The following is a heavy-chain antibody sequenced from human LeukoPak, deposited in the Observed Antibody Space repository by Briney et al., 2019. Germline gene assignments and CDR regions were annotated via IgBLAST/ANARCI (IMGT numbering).Heavy chain of an antibody. V-gene: IGHV3-30*04. CDR3: AKGLLWPPKNFDY. J-gene: IGHJ4*02. D-gene: IGHD3-10*01. CDR1: GFTFSSYG. Sequence: GSLRLSCTASGFTFSSYGMHWVRQAPGKGLEWVAVISYDGSRKYYTDSVKGRFTISRDNSKNTLYLQMNSLRAEDTAVYYCAKGLLWPPKNFDYWGQGTLVTVSS. CDR2: ISYDGSRK.